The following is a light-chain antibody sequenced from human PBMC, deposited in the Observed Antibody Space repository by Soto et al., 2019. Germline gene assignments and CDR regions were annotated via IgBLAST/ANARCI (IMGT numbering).Light chain of an antibody. V-gene: IGLV2-23*02. CDR3: CSYAGSSTLV. Sequence: QSALTQPASVSGSPGQSITISCTGTSSDVGSYNLVSLYQQHPGKAPKLMIYEVSKRPSGVSNRFPGSKSGNTASLTISWLQAEDEADYYCCSYAGSSTLVFGTGTKVTVL. J-gene: IGLJ1*01. CDR2: EVS. CDR1: SSDVGSYNL.